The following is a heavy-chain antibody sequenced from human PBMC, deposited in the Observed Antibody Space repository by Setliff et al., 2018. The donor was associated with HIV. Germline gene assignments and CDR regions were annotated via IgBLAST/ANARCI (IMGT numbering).Heavy chain of an antibody. D-gene: IGHD4-17*01. CDR3: ATWTRAETSENFPH. CDR1: GYSFTNYW. Sequence: GESLKISCKGSGYSFTNYWIGWVRQMPGKGLEWMGVIYPGDSDTRYSPSFQGQVTISADKSIPTAYVQWSSLKASDTAMYYCATWTRAETSENFPHWGQGTLVTVSS. J-gene: IGHJ1*01. V-gene: IGHV5-51*01. CDR2: IYPGDSDT.